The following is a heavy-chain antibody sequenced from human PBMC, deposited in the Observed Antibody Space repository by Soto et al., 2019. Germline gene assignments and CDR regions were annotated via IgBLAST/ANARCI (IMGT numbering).Heavy chain of an antibody. CDR2: IKQDGSEK. J-gene: IGHJ6*02. CDR3: ARDGLAAADYSYYGMGV. D-gene: IGHD6-13*01. CDR1: GFTFSSYW. V-gene: IGHV3-7*03. Sequence: GGSLRLSCAASGFTFSSYWMSWVRQAPGKGLEWVANIKQDGSEKYNVDSVKGRFTISRDNAKNSLSLQMNSLRAEDTALYYCARDGLAAADYSYYGMGVWGQGTTVTVS.